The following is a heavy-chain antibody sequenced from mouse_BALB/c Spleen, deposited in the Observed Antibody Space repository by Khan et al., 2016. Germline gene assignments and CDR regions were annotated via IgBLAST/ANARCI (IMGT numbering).Heavy chain of an antibody. CDR1: GYSITSGYY. CDR2: ISYDGRN. CDR3: ATYGNYEGFAY. D-gene: IGHD2-1*01. J-gene: IGHJ3*01. Sequence: EVKLLESGPGLVKPSQSLSLTCSVTGYSITSGYYWNWIRQFPGNKLEWMGYISYDGRNNYNPSLKNRISITRDTSKNQFFLKLNSVTTEDTATYYCATYGNYEGFAYWGQGTLVTVSA. V-gene: IGHV3-6*02.